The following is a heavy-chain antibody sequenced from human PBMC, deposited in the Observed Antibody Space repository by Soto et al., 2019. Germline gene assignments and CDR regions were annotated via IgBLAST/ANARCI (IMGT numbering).Heavy chain of an antibody. Sequence: EVQLVESGEGLVQPGGSLRLSCAASGFTFSSYAMHWVRQAPGKGLEYVSAISSNGGSTYYADSVKGRFTISRDNSKNTLYLQMGSLRAEDMAVYYCARGAGWFAYWGQGTLVTVSS. CDR3: ARGAGWFAY. D-gene: IGHD2-15*01. J-gene: IGHJ4*02. CDR2: ISSNGGST. V-gene: IGHV3-64*02. CDR1: GFTFSSYA.